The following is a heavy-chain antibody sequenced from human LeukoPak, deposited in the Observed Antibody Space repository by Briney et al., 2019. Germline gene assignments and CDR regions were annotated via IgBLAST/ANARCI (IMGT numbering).Heavy chain of an antibody. CDR1: GYTFTSYG. D-gene: IGHD3-22*01. CDR2: ISAYNGNT. Sequence: ASVKVSCKASGYTFTSYGISWVRQAPGQGLEWMGWISAYNGNTNYAQKLQGRVTMTTDTSTSTAYMELRSLRSDDTAVYYCAREVRVVRPYYYDSSGYYNYFDYWGQGTLVTVSS. CDR3: AREVRVVRPYYYDSSGYYNYFDY. J-gene: IGHJ4*02. V-gene: IGHV1-18*01.